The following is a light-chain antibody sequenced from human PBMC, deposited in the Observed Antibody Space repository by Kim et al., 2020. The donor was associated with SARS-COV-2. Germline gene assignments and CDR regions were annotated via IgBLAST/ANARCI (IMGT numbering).Light chain of an antibody. V-gene: IGKV3-20*01. J-gene: IGKJ4*01. Sequence: GTLSLSPGERATLSCRASQSVSSSYLAWYQQKPGQAPRLLIYGASSRATGIPDRFSGSGSGTDFTLTISRLEPEDFAVYYCQQGSTFGGGTKLEI. CDR3: QQGST. CDR1: QSVSSSY. CDR2: GAS.